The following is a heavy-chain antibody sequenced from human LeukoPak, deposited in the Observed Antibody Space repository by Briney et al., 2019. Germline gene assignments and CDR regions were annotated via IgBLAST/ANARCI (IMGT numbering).Heavy chain of an antibody. Sequence: GGSLRLSCVASGFTFDDYAMHWVRQAPGKGLEWVSLISWDGGSTYYADSVKGRFTISRDNSKNSLYLQMNSLRAEDTAFYYCAKDIRGSTSWYGLDYWGQGTLVTVSS. CDR2: ISWDGGST. CDR1: GFTFDDYA. CDR3: AKDIRGSTSWYGLDY. V-gene: IGHV3-43D*03. D-gene: IGHD6-13*01. J-gene: IGHJ4*02.